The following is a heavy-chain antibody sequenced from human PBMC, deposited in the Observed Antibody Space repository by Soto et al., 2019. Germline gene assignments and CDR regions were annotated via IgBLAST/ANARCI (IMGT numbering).Heavy chain of an antibody. CDR1: GFTFIGYW. J-gene: IGHJ5*02. V-gene: IGHV3-74*03. CDR3: ARDGSMVRERWFDP. Sequence: EVQLVESGGGVVQPGGSLRLSCAASGFTFIGYWMHWVRQVPGKGLVWVARINNDGSDTTYADSVKGRFTIYRDNTKNMVYREMNSLSADDTAVYYCARDGSMVRERWFDPWGQGNLVTVSS. CDR2: INNDGSDT. D-gene: IGHD1-26*01.